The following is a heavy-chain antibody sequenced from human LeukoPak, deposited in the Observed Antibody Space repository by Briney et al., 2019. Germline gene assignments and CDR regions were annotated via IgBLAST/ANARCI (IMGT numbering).Heavy chain of an antibody. CDR1: GGSVSSGSYY. CDR3: ARASPHSYGYT. CDR2: IYYSGST. D-gene: IGHD5-18*01. J-gene: IGHJ5*02. V-gene: IGHV4-61*01. Sequence: PSETLSLTCTVSGGSVSSGSYYWSWIRQPPWKGLEWIGYIYYSGSTNYNPSLKSRVTISVDTSKNQFSLKLSSVTAADTAVYYCARASPHSYGYTWGQGTLVTVSS.